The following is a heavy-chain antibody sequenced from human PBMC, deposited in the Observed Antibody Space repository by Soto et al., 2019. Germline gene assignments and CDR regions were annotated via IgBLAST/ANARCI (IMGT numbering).Heavy chain of an antibody. CDR3: AIFYMCGIHQDLHSFPAQRTSDL. CDR1: GGTFSRYT. Sequence: ASVKVSCKASGGTFSRYTISWVRQAPGQGLEWMGRIIPILGIANYAQKFQGRVTITADKSTSTAYMELSSLRSGDTAVYYCAIFYMCGIHQDLHSFPAQRTSDL. V-gene: IGHV1-69*02. D-gene: IGHD3-10*02. CDR2: IIPILGIA. J-gene: IGHJ2*01.